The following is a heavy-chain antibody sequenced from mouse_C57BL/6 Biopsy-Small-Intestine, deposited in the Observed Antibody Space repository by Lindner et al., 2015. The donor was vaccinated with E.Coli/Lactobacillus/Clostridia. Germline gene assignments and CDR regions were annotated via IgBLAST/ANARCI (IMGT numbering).Heavy chain of an antibody. CDR1: GFTFSDYG. J-gene: IGHJ2*01. V-gene: IGHV5-17*01. D-gene: IGHD2-3*01. Sequence: VQLQESGGGIVKPGGSLKLSCAASGFTFSDYGMHWVRQAPEKGLEWVAYISSGSSTIYYADTVKGRFTISRDNAKNTLFLQMTSLRSEDTAMYYCARGNDGSFDYWGQGTTLTVSS. CDR2: ISSGSSTI. CDR3: ARGNDGSFDY.